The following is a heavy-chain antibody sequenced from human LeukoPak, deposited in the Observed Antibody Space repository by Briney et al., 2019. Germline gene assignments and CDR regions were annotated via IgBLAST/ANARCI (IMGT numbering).Heavy chain of an antibody. D-gene: IGHD4-11*01. J-gene: IGHJ4*02. CDR3: VSNRGKSKQFDY. CDR2: FDPEDGET. CDR1: GYTLTELS. V-gene: IGHV1-24*01. Sequence: ASVKVSCKVSGYTLTELSMRWVRQAPGKGLEWMGGFDPEDGETIYAQKFQGRVTMTEDTSTDTAYMELSSLRSEDTAVYYCVSNRGKSKQFDYWGQGTLVTVSS.